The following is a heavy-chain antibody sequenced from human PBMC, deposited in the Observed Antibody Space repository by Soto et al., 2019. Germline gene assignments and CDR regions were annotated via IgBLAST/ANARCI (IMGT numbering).Heavy chain of an antibody. V-gene: IGHV4-34*01. CDR2: INHSGST. J-gene: IGHJ6*03. CDR1: GGSFSGYY. D-gene: IGHD1-7*01. CDR3: ARGAFGGTTRGGNYYYMDV. Sequence: SETLSLTCAVYGGSFSGYYWSWIRQPPGKGLEWIGEINHSGSTNYNPSLKSRVTISVDTSKNQFSLKLSSVTAADTAVYYCARGAFGGTTRGGNYYYMDVWGKGTTVTVSS.